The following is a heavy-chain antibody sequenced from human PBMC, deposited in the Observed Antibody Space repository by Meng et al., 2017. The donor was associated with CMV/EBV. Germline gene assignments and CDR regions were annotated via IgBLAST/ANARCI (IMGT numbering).Heavy chain of an antibody. D-gene: IGHD5-18*01. Sequence: GESLKISRAASGFTVSSNYMSWVRQAPGKGLEWVSVIYSGGSTYYADSVKGRFTISRDNSKNTLYLQMNSLRAEDTAVYYCARIDVDTAMVPYYYGMDVWGQGTTVTVSS. V-gene: IGHV3-66*02. CDR2: IYSGGST. J-gene: IGHJ6*02. CDR1: GFTVSSNY. CDR3: ARIDVDTAMVPYYYGMDV.